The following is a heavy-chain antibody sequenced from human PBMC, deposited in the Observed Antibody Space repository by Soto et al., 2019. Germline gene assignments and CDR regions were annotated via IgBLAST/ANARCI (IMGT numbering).Heavy chain of an antibody. D-gene: IGHD7-27*01. CDR1: GDSVSSKSAA. CDR2: TYYKSKWTS. Sequence: SQTLSLTCAISGDSVSSKSAAWHSIRQSPSRCLEWLGRTYYKSKWTSSYPVSVKSRITINPDTSKNQFTLQLRSVTPDDTAMYYCARTGDYLVDDWGQGTLVTVSS. V-gene: IGHV6-1*01. J-gene: IGHJ4*02. CDR3: ARTGDYLVDD.